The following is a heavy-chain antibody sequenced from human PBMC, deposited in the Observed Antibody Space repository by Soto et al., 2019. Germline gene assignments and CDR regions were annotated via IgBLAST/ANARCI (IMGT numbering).Heavy chain of an antibody. Sequence: QVQLVQSGAEVKKPGSSVKVSCKASGGTFSSYAISWVRQAPGQGLEWMGGIIPIFGTPNYAQKCQGRVTITADESTSTANMELSSLRAEDTAVYYCASSRKDYYYYGMDVWGQGTTVTVSS. CDR3: ASSRKDYYYYGMDV. J-gene: IGHJ6*02. D-gene: IGHD6-13*01. CDR2: IIPIFGTP. CDR1: GGTFSSYA. V-gene: IGHV1-69*12.